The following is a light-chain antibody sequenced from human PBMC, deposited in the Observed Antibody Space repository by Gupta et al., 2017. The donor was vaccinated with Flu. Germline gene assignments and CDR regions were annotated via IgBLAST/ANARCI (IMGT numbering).Light chain of an antibody. CDR3: QQYFNWPPYT. J-gene: IGKJ4*02. CDR1: RSILNDTNNKNY. Sequence: DIVMTTSPESMAASLGEGATINCKSSRSILNDTNNKNYLAWYQQKPGQPPKLLIYGASTRESGIPARFSGSGSGTDFTLTISSLQAADVAVYYCQQYFNWPPYTFGRGTKLEIK. CDR2: GAS. V-gene: IGKV4-1*01.